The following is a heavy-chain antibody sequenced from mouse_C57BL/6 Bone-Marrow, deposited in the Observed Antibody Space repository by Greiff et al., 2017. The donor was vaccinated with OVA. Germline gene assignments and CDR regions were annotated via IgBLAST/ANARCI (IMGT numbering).Heavy chain of an antibody. CDR2: ISDGGSYT. J-gene: IGHJ4*01. V-gene: IGHV5-4*01. Sequence: EVKVVESGGGLVKPGGSLKLSCAASGFTFSSYAMSWVRQTPEKRLEWVATISDGGSYTYYPDNVKGRFTISRDNAKNNLYLQMSHLKSEDTAMYYCAREGAYYNNYGDYWGQGTSVTVSS. CDR3: AREGAYYNNYGDY. CDR1: GFTFSSYA. D-gene: IGHD2-5*01.